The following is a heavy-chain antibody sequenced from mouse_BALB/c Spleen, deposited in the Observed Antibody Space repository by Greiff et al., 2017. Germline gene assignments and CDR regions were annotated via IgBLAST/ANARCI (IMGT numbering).Heavy chain of an antibody. Sequence: EVKLVESGGGLVQPGGSMKLSCVASGFTFSNYWMNWVRQSPEKGLEWVAEIRLKSNNYATHYAESVKGRFTISRDDSKSSVYLQMNNLRAEDTGIYYCTREGGKGYFDYWGQGTTLTVSS. CDR2: IRLKSNNYAT. CDR3: TREGGKGYFDY. J-gene: IGHJ2*01. V-gene: IGHV6-6*02. D-gene: IGHD1-1*02. CDR1: GFTFSNYW.